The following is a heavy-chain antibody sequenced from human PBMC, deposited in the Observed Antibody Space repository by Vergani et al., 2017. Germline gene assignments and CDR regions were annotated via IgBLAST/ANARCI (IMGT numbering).Heavy chain of an antibody. Sequence: EVQLVQSVAEVKKPGATMKISCKVSGYTFTDHYMHWVKQAPGKGLEWMGLGDPEDGETMYAEKIKGRVTIAADTSTDTAHLELGSPRYEDTAVYYYATPHTGTTYGMEVWGQGTTVIVSS. V-gene: IGHV1-69-2*01. CDR2: GDPEDGET. CDR3: ATPHTGTTYGMEV. D-gene: IGHD4-17*01. J-gene: IGHJ6*02. CDR1: GYTFTDHY.